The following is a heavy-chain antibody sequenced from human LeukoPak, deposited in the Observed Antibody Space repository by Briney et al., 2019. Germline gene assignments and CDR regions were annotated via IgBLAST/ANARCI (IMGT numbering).Heavy chain of an antibody. J-gene: IGHJ4*02. CDR1: GFTISSYA. D-gene: IGHD2-15*01. V-gene: IGHV3-30-3*01. CDR2: ISYDGSNK. Sequence: GRSLRLSCAASGFTISSYAMHWVRQAPGKGLEWVAVISYDGSNKYYADSVKGRFTISRDNSKNTLYLQMNSLRAEDTAVYYCARSPRSGYFDYWGQGTLVTVSS. CDR3: ARSPRSGYFDY.